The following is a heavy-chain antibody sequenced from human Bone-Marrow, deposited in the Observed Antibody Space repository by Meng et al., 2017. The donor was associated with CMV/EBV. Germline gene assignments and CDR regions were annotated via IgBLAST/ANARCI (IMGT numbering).Heavy chain of an antibody. CDR2: INWNDDE. CDR1: GFSLTTSRVG. D-gene: IGHD4-11*01. J-gene: IGHJ4*02. V-gene: IGHV2-5*01. Sequence: GFSLTTSRVGVGWIRQPPGKALEWLELINWNDDESYSTYLKSRLTITKDTSKNQVVLTMTNMDTVDTATYYCAHPLIYDFNNYAFDYWGQGTLVTVSS. CDR3: AHPLIYDFNNYAFDY.